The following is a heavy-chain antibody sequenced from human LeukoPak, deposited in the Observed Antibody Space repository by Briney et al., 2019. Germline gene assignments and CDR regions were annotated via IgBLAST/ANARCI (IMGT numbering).Heavy chain of an antibody. V-gene: IGHV3-7*01. CDR1: GFTFSSYW. CDR2: IKQDGSEK. J-gene: IGHJ4*02. Sequence: GGSLRLSCAASGFTFSSYWMSWVRQAPGKGLEWVANIKQDGSEKYYVDSVKGRFTISRDNAKNSLYLQMNSLRVKDTAVYYCARVAIGSGYDFDYWGQGTLVTVSS. D-gene: IGHD5-12*01. CDR3: ARVAIGSGYDFDY.